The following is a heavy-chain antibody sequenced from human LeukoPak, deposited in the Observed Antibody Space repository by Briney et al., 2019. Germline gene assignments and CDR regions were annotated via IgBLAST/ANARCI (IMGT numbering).Heavy chain of an antibody. CDR2: IYTSGST. CDR1: GGSISSYY. J-gene: IGHJ5*02. V-gene: IGHV4-4*07. D-gene: IGHD6-19*01. Sequence: SETLSLTCTVSGGSISSYYWSWIRQPAGKGLEWIGRIYTSGSTNYNPSLKSRVTMSVDTSKNQFSLKLSSVTAADTAVYYWARDSPPPYSGGWYVVTWFDPGGRGTLVTVSS. CDR3: ARDSPPPYSGGWYVVTWFDP.